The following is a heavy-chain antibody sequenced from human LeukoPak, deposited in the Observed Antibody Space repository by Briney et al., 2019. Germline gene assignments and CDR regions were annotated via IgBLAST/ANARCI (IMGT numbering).Heavy chain of an antibody. CDR2: IFPVFGTP. D-gene: IGHD2-2*01. CDR3: ARLVVPAARGDYYYYGIDV. J-gene: IGHJ6*04. V-gene: IGHV1-69*06. Sequence: GASVKVSCKASGGTFSRYAISWVRQAPGQGLEWMGGIFPVFGTPNSPQKFQGRVTITADKTTSTVYMDVSSLRSEDTGVYYCARLVVPAARGDYYYYGIDVWGKGTTVIVSS. CDR1: GGTFSRYA.